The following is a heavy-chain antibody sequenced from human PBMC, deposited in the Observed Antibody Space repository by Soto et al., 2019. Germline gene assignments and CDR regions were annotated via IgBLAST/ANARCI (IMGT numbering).Heavy chain of an antibody. CDR2: IYYSGST. D-gene: IGHD3-9*01. CDR1: GGSISSSSYY. V-gene: IGHV4-39*01. Sequence: SETLSLTCTVSGGSISSSSYYWGWIRQPPGKGLEWIGSIYYSGSTYYNPSLKSRVTISVDTSKNQFSLKLSSVTAADTAVYYCARLEGLATISDYFDCWGQGTLVTVSS. CDR3: ARLEGLATISDYFDC. J-gene: IGHJ4*02.